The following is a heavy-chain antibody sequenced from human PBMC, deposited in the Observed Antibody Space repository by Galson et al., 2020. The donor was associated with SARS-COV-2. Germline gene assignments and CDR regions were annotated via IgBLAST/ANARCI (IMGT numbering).Heavy chain of an antibody. CDR1: RFTFSTYA. CDR3: AKVYGSGSYHALDI. D-gene: IGHD3-10*01. V-gene: IGHV3-23*01. Sequence: GGSLRLSCAASRFTFSTYAMSWVRQAPGRGLEWVSEISGSGGITDYADSVKGRFTISRDNSKYTLFLQMNSLRAEDTAVYYCAKVYGSGSYHALDIWGRGTMVTVSS. J-gene: IGHJ3*02. CDR2: ISGSGGIT.